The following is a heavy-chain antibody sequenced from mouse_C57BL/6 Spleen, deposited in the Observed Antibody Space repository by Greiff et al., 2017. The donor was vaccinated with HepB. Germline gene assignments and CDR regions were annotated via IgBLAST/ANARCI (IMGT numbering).Heavy chain of an antibody. CDR1: GYTFTSYW. CDR3: ARGLGRSFDY. V-gene: IGHV1-55*01. CDR2: IYPGSGST. D-gene: IGHD4-1*01. J-gene: IGHJ2*01. Sequence: QVHVKQSGAELVKPGASVKMSCKASGYTFTSYWITWVKQRPGQGLEWIGDIYPGSGSTNYNEKFKSKATLTVDTSSSTAYMQLSSLTSEDSAVYYCARGLGRSFDYWGQGTTLTVSS.